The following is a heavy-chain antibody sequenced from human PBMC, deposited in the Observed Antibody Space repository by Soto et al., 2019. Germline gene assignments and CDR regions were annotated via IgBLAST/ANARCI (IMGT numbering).Heavy chain of an antibody. Sequence: ASVKVSCKASGYTFTGYYMHWVRQAPGQGLEWMGWINPNSGGTNYAQKFQGWVTMTRDTSISTAYMELSRLRSDDTAVYYCARDLPIAAAGHGAFDIWGQGTMVTVSS. CDR2: INPNSGGT. J-gene: IGHJ3*02. V-gene: IGHV1-2*04. CDR1: GYTFTGYY. CDR3: ARDLPIAAAGHGAFDI. D-gene: IGHD6-13*01.